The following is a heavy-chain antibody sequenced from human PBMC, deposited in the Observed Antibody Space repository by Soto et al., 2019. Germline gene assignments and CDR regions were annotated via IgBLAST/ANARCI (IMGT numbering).Heavy chain of an antibody. D-gene: IGHD6-13*01. Sequence: PGGSLRLSCAASGFTFSNAWMNWVRQAPGKGLEWVGRIKSKTDGGTTDYAAPVKGRFTISRDDSKNTLYLQMNSLKTEDTAVYYCTTPKPAAKHNYYYYYYGMDVWGQGTTVTVSS. CDR2: IKSKTDGGTT. CDR1: GFTFSNAW. CDR3: TTPKPAAKHNYYYYYYGMDV. V-gene: IGHV3-15*07. J-gene: IGHJ6*02.